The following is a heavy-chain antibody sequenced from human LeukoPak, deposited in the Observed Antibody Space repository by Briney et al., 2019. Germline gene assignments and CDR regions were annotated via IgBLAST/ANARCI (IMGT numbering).Heavy chain of an antibody. CDR1: GGTFSSYA. CDR3: ALSPPYATYYYYYMDV. D-gene: IGHD4-17*01. CDR2: IIPIFGTA. Sequence: SVKVSCKASGGTFSSYAISWVRQAPGQGLEWMGGIIPIFGTANYAQKFQGRVTITTDESTSTAYMELSSLRSEDTAVYYCALSPPYATYYYYYMDVWGKGTTVTVSS. J-gene: IGHJ6*03. V-gene: IGHV1-69*05.